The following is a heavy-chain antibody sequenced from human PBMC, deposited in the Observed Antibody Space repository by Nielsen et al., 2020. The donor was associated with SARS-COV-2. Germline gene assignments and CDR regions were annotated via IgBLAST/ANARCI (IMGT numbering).Heavy chain of an antibody. D-gene: IGHD3-3*01. CDR1: GYTFTSYG. CDR3: ASDPPFLEWLQEPEYGMDV. V-gene: IGHV1-18*01. CDR2: ISAYNGNT. Sequence: ASVKVSCKASGYTFTSYGISWVRQAPGQGLEWMGWISAYNGNTNYAQKLQGRVTMTTDTSTSTAYMELRSLRSDDTAVYYCASDPPFLEWLQEPEYGMDVWGQGTTVTVSS. J-gene: IGHJ6*02.